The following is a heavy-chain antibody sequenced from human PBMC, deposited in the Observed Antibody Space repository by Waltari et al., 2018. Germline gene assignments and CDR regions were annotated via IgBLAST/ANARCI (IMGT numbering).Heavy chain of an antibody. V-gene: IGHV4-39*01. CDR3: ARNEWLAPEGWYFDL. CDR1: GGSISSSSYY. J-gene: IGHJ2*01. CDR2: IYYSGRT. Sequence: QLQLQESGPGLVKPSETLSLTCTVSGGSISSSSYYWGWIRQPPGKGLEWIGSIYYSGRTNYHPSLKSRVAISVDTSKNQFSLKLSSVTAADTAVYYCARNEWLAPEGWYFDLWGRGTLVTVSS. D-gene: IGHD6-19*01.